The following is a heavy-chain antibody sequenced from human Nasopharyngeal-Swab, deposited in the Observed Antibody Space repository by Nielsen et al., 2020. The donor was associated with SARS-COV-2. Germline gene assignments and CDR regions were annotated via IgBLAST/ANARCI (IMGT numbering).Heavy chain of an antibody. D-gene: IGHD5-24*01. CDR1: GFTFSSYE. J-gene: IGHJ4*02. CDR2: ISSSGSTI. CDR3: ASLSRDGYNS. V-gene: IGHV3-48*03. Sequence: GGSLRLSCAAFGFTFSSYEMNWVRQAPGKGLEWVSYISSSGSTIYYADSVKGRFTISRDNAKNSLYLQMNSLRAEDTAVYYCASLSRDGYNSWGQGTLVTVSS.